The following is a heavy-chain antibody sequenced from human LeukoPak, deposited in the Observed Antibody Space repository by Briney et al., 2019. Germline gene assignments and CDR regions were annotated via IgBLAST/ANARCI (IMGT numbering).Heavy chain of an antibody. D-gene: IGHD1-26*01. CDR2: IKSKTDGGTT. J-gene: IGHJ4*02. CDR1: GFTFSSYG. V-gene: IGHV3-15*01. Sequence: PGRSLRLSCAASGFTFSSYGIHWVRQAPGKGLEWVGRIKSKTDGGTTDYAAPVKGRFTISRDDSKNTLYLQMNSLKTEDTAVYYCTTDIYSGNYDYWGQGTLVTVSS. CDR3: TTDIYSGNYDY.